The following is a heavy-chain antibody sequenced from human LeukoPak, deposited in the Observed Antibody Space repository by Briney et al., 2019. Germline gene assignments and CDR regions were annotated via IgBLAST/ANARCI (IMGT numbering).Heavy chain of an antibody. J-gene: IGHJ4*02. CDR2: INHSGST. Sequence: PSETLSLTCAVYGGSFSGYYWSWIRQPPGKGLEWIGEINHSGSTNYNPSLKSRVTISVDTSKNQFSLKLSSVTAADTAVYYCAREGPSSTFDYWGQGTLVTVSS. CDR3: AREGPSSTFDY. V-gene: IGHV4-34*01. D-gene: IGHD2-2*01. CDR1: GGSFSGYY.